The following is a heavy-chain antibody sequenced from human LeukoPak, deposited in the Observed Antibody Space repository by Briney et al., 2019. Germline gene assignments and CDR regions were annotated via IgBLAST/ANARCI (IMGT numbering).Heavy chain of an antibody. J-gene: IGHJ5*02. D-gene: IGHD4-11*01. CDR3: ARSVYSYYANWFDP. CDR2: INSDGSST. CDR1: GFAFSSYW. Sequence: GGSLTLSCAASGFAFSSYWMHGVRQAPGKGLVWVSRINSDGSSTTYADSVQDRFTISRDNAKNTLYLQMNSLRADDTAVYYCARSVYSYYANWFDPWGQGTLVTVSS. V-gene: IGHV3-74*01.